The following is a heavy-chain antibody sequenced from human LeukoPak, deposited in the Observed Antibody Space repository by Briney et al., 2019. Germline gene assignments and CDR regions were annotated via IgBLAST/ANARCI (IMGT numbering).Heavy chain of an antibody. V-gene: IGHV4-59*01. CDR2: IYYSGST. J-gene: IGHJ4*02. CDR3: ARGVDDYVWGSYRYDY. CDR1: GGSISSYY. D-gene: IGHD3-16*02. Sequence: SETLSLTCTVSGGSISSYYWSWIRQPPGKGLEWIGYIYYSGSTNYNPSLKSRVTISVDTSKNQFSLKLSSVTAADTAAYYCARGVDDYVWGSYRYDYWGQGTLVTVSS.